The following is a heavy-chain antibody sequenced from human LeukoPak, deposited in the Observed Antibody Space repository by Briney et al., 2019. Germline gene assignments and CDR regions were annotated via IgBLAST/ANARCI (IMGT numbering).Heavy chain of an antibody. V-gene: IGHV4-38-2*02. J-gene: IGHJ4*02. D-gene: IGHD6-13*01. Sequence: PSETLSLTCTVSGYSISSGYYWGWIRQPPGKGLEWIGSIYHSGSTYYNPSLKSRVTISVDTSKNQFSLKLSSVTAADTAVYYCARDLGYSSSWYRDPPPGGWGQGTLVTVSS. CDR2: IYHSGST. CDR3: ARDLGYSSSWYRDPPPGG. CDR1: GYSISSGYY.